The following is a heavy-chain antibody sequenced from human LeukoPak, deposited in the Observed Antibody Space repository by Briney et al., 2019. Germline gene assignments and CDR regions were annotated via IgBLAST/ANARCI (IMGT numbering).Heavy chain of an antibody. J-gene: IGHJ4*02. CDR3: AKDHDYYESSGLRGFDT. CDR1: GFTFSSYG. Sequence: PGRSLRLSCAASGFTFSSYGMHWVRKAPGKGLEWVAVISYDGSNKYYADSVKGRFTISRDNSKNTLYLQMNSLRAEDTAVYYCAKDHDYYESSGLRGFDTWGQGILATVSS. CDR2: ISYDGSNK. D-gene: IGHD3-22*01. V-gene: IGHV3-30*18.